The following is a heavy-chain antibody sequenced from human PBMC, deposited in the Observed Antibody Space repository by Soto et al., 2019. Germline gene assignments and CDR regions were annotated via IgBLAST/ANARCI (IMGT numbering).Heavy chain of an antibody. CDR3: ATGSARFDF. V-gene: IGHV3-15*01. J-gene: IGHJ5*01. CDR1: GFTFTDAW. D-gene: IGHD6-6*01. Sequence: EVQLVESGVGSVNPGGSVRLSCAASGFTFTDAWMNWVRQVPGEGLEWVGHVKSQIDGGTTDSAAALDGRVTISRDDSKNMVYLQMNRLRTDDTAVYYCATGSARFDFWGQGTLVTVSS. CDR2: VKSQIDGGTT.